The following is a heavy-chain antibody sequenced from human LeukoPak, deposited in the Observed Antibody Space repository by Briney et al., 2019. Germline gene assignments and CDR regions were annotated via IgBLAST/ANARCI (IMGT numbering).Heavy chain of an antibody. D-gene: IGHD3-22*01. CDR2: IKEDGSEK. Sequence: GGSLRLSCVVSGLTFSSYSMSWVRQAPGKGLEWVANIKEDGSEKYYVDSVKGRFTISRDNAKTSLYLQVNSLRADDTAVYYCARDAPYYYDSSGYSPRYFDYWGQGTLVTVSS. CDR1: GLTFSSYS. V-gene: IGHV3-7*04. CDR3: ARDAPYYYDSSGYSPRYFDY. J-gene: IGHJ4*02.